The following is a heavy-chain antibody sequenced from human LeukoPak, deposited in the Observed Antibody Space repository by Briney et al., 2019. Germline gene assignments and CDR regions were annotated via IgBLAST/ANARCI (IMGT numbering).Heavy chain of an antibody. CDR3: ARVDYGGNSGDY. Sequence: SETLSLTCAVYGGSFSGYYWSWIRQPPGKGLEWIGEINHSGSTNYNPSLKSRVTISVDTSKNQFSLKLSSVTAADMAVYYCARVDYGGNSGDYWGQGTLVTVSS. J-gene: IGHJ4*02. D-gene: IGHD4-23*01. CDR2: INHSGST. V-gene: IGHV4-34*01. CDR1: GGSFSGYY.